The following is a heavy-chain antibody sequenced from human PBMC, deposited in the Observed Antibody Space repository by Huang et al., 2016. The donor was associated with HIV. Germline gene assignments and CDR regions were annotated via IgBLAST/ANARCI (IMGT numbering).Heavy chain of an antibody. J-gene: IGHJ6*03. CDR2: VGDNYQKV. CDR3: VRDTKYRSGFYNYYYMDV. CDR1: GFGFSTHI. D-gene: IGHD6-25*01. Sequence: HLVESGGGSVRPGESLKLSCVATGFGFSTHIFNWVRQAPGRGREWISQVGDNYQKVPYANSVRGLFTIARDNARQSIYLQMRNLRPSDTAKYYCVRDTKYRSGFYNYYYMDVWGNGTAVTVSS. V-gene: IGHV3-48*01.